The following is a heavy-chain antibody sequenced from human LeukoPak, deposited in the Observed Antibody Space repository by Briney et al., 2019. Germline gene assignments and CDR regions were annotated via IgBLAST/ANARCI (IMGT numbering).Heavy chain of an antibody. CDR3: AREYPPNIVVVNATDY. CDR2: IKQDGSEK. J-gene: IGHJ4*02. Sequence: GGSLRLSCAASGFTFSSYWMSWVRQAPGKGLEWVANIKQDGSEKYYVDSVKGRFTISRDNAKNSLYLQMNSLRAEDTAVYYCAREYPPNIVVVNATDYWGQGTLVTVYS. D-gene: IGHD2-21*01. V-gene: IGHV3-7*01. CDR1: GFTFSSYW.